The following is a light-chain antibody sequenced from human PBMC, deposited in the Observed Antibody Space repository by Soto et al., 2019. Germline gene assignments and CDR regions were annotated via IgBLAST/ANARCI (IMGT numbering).Light chain of an antibody. CDR3: QQDSTFPWT. V-gene: IGKV1-12*01. Sequence: DIKMTQSPSSVSASVGDSVTITCRASQDVSSWVAWYQQKPGEAPKLLIYAASSLQSGVPSRFSGGGSGTDFTLSIYSLRPEDFATYYGQQDSTFPWTFGQGTKVEIK. CDR1: QDVSSW. CDR2: AAS. J-gene: IGKJ1*01.